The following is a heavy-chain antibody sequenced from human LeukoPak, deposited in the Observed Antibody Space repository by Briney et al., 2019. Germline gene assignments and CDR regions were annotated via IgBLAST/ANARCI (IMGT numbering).Heavy chain of an antibody. V-gene: IGHV4-34*01. CDR2: INHSGST. J-gene: IGHJ4*02. Sequence: SETLSLTCAVYGGSFSGYYWTWIRQPPGKGLEWIGEINHSGSTNYNPSLKSRVTISVDTSKSQFSLKLSSVTAADTAVYYCATYSSSWWEYYFDYWGQGTLVTVSS. CDR3: ATYSSSWWEYYFDY. CDR1: GGSFSGYY. D-gene: IGHD6-13*01.